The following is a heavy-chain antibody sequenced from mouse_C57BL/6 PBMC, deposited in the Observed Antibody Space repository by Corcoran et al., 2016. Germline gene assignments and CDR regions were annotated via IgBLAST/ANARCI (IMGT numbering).Heavy chain of an antibody. V-gene: IGHV1-80*01. D-gene: IGHD1-1*01. CDR3: ARSDYGSATWVAY. CDR2: IYPGDGDT. Sequence: QVQLQQSGAELVKPGASVKISCKASGYAFSSYWMNWVKQRPGKGLEWIGQIYPGDGDTNYNGKFKGKATLTADKSSSTAYMQLSSLTSEDSAVYFCARSDYGSATWVAYWGQGTLVTVSA. J-gene: IGHJ3*01. CDR1: GYAFSSYW.